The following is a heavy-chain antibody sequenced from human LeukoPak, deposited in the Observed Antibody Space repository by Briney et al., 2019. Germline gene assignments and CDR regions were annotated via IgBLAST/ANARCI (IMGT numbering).Heavy chain of an antibody. CDR2: ISSDGSTT. CDR3: TRALDY. Sequence: PGGSLRLSCEGSGFTFSRYWMDWVRQAPGKGLVWVSRISSDGSTTTYADSVKGRFTISRDNAKNTLFLQVNSLTAEDTAVYYCTRALDYWGQGTPVTVSS. CDR1: GFTFSRYW. V-gene: IGHV3-74*01. J-gene: IGHJ4*02.